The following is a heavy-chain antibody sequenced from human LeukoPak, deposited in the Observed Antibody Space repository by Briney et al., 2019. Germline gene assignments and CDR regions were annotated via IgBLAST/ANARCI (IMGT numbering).Heavy chain of an antibody. CDR3: AKDALQPYYFDY. CDR1: GFTFRRLA. J-gene: IGHJ4*02. Sequence: GGSLRLSCAASGFTFRRLAMTWVRQAPGKGLEWVAVIWYDGSNKYYADSVKGRFAISRDNSKNTLYLQMNSLRAEDTAVYYCAKDALQPYYFDYWGQGTLVTVSS. V-gene: IGHV3-30*02. CDR2: IWYDGSNK. D-gene: IGHD4-11*01.